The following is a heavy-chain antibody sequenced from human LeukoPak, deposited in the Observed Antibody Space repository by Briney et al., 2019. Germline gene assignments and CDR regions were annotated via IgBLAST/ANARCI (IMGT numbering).Heavy chain of an antibody. D-gene: IGHD3-10*01. J-gene: IGHJ3*01. CDR2: IYYSGST. Sequence: SETLSLTCTVSGGSISSSYSYWGWIRQPPGKGLEWIGNIYYSGSTYYNPSLKSRVTISVDTSKNHFSLKLNSVTAADTAVYYCAKPSNYYGSATDAFDFWGQGAMVTVSS. CDR1: GGSISSSYSY. CDR3: AKPSNYYGSATDAFDF. V-gene: IGHV4-39*07.